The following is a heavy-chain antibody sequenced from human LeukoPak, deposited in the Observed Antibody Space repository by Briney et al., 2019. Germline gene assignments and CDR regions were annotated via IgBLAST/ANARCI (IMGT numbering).Heavy chain of an antibody. CDR1: GGSISSSSYY. V-gene: IGHV4-39*07. D-gene: IGHD3-22*01. Sequence: PSETLSLTCTVSGGSISSSSYYWGWIRQPPGKGLEWIGSIYYSGSTYYNPSLKSRVTISVDTSKNQFSLKLSSVTAADTAVYYCARDDSSGYYSYNALDIWGQGTMVTVSS. J-gene: IGHJ3*02. CDR2: IYYSGST. CDR3: ARDDSSGYYSYNALDI.